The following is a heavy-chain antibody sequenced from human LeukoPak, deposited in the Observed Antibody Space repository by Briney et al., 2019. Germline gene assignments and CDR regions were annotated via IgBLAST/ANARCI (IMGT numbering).Heavy chain of an antibody. CDR1: GYTFTGNP. CDR2: IIPNSGAT. V-gene: IGHV1-2*02. CDR3: TREDY. Sequence: ASVKVSCKASGYTFTGNPILWVRQSPGQGLEWMGWIIPNSGATTYAQKFQGRVAMTRDTSISTAFMELSSLRSDDTAVYYCTREDYWGQGTPVTVSS. J-gene: IGHJ4*02.